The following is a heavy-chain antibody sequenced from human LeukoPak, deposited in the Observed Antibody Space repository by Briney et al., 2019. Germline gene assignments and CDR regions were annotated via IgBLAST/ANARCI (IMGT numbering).Heavy chain of an antibody. CDR2: INSNSGGT. D-gene: IGHD6-6*01. Sequence: ASVKVSCKTSGYTFIDYYIHWMRQAPGQGLEWMGWINSNSGGTSYAQKFQGRVTLTRDTPTRTAFMELNRLTSDDTAVYYCARTSIAARRADFDYWGQGTVVTVHS. CDR3: ARTSIAARRADFDY. CDR1: GYTFIDYY. J-gene: IGHJ4*02. V-gene: IGHV1-2*02.